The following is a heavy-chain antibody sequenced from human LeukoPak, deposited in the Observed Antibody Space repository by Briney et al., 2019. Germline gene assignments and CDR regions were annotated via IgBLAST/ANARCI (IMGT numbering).Heavy chain of an antibody. Sequence: PSETLSLTCTVSGGSISSYYWSWIRQPPGKGLEWIGYIYYSGSTNHNPSLKSRVTISVDTSKNQFSLKLSSVTAADTAVYYCARASRTVTTYYYYYMDAWGKGTTVTISS. J-gene: IGHJ6*03. CDR3: ARASRTVTTYYYYYMDA. V-gene: IGHV4-59*01. CDR2: IYYSGST. CDR1: GGSISSYY. D-gene: IGHD4-17*01.